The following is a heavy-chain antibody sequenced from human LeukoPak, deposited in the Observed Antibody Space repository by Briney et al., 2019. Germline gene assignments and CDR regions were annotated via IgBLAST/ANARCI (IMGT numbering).Heavy chain of an antibody. Sequence: SETLSLTCTVSGYSISSGYYWGWIRQPPGKGLEWIGSTYHSGSTYYNPSLKSRVTISVDTSKNQFSLKLSSVTAADTAVYYCARGVVVVVAAQRGWFDPWGQGTLVTVSS. D-gene: IGHD2-15*01. J-gene: IGHJ5*02. CDR2: TYHSGST. CDR1: GYSISSGYY. CDR3: ARGVVVVVAAQRGWFDP. V-gene: IGHV4-38-2*02.